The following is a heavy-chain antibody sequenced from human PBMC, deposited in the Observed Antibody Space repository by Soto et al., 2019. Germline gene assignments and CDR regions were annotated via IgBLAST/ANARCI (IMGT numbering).Heavy chain of an antibody. D-gene: IGHD6-6*01. CDR1: GFTFSGYA. Sequence: QPLESGGGLVQPGGSLRLSCAASGFTFSGYAMRWVRQAPGKGLEWVSTITGTGGKTYYAGSVKGRFTISRDNSKNTMYLQINSLTAEDTAVYYCAKDFYTSSSEWRYYFGMDVWGQGTTVTVSS. CDR2: ITGTGGKT. CDR3: AKDFYTSSSEWRYYFGMDV. J-gene: IGHJ6*02. V-gene: IGHV3-23*01.